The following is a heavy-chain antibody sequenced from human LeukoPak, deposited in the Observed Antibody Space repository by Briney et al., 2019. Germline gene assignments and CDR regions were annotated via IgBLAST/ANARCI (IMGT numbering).Heavy chain of an antibody. V-gene: IGHV4-34*01. CDR2: INHSGST. Sequence: PSETLSLTCAVYGGSFSGYYWSWIRQPPGKGLEWIGEINHSGSTNYNPSLKSRVTISVDTSKNQFSLKLSSVTAADTAVYYCARSRGGKILRYFDWSFDYWGQGTLVTVSS. D-gene: IGHD3-9*01. J-gene: IGHJ4*02. CDR3: ARSRGGKILRYFDWSFDY. CDR1: GGSFSGYY.